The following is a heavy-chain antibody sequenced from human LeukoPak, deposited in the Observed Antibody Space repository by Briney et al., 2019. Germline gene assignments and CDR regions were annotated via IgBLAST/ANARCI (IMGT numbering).Heavy chain of an antibody. CDR1: GFTFSTYG. CDR2: IGHDGTKI. CDR3: AKDHVTWGNRYFDH. D-gene: IGHD3-16*01. Sequence: GGSLRLSCAASGFTFSTYGMHWVRQAPGKGLQWVAFIGHDGTKIYYADSVQGRFTISRDNSKNTLYLEMNSLSGEDTALYYCAKDHVTWGNRYFDHWGQGTLGTVSS. V-gene: IGHV3-30*02. J-gene: IGHJ4*02.